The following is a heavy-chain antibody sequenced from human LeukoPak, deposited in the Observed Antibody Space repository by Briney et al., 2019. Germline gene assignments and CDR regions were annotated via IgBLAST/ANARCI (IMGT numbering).Heavy chain of an antibody. Sequence: GASVKVSCKASGYTFTGYYMHWVRQAPGHGLEWMGWITPNSGGTNYAQKFQGRVTMTSDTSISTAYMELSRLRSNDTAVYYCARVYRWLHPNDAFDIWGQGTMVTVSS. CDR1: GYTFTGYY. V-gene: IGHV1-2*02. J-gene: IGHJ3*02. D-gene: IGHD5-12*01. CDR3: ARVYRWLHPNDAFDI. CDR2: ITPNSGGT.